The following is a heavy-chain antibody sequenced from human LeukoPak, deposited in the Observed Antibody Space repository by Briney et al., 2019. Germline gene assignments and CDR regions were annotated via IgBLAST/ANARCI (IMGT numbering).Heavy chain of an antibody. J-gene: IGHJ5*02. CDR2: ISYDGSDK. D-gene: IGHD3-16*01. V-gene: IGHV3-30*04. CDR1: GFTFSSYA. Sequence: GGSLRLSCAASGFTFSSYAMHWVRQAPGKGLEWVAVISYDGSDKYYADSVKGRFTISRDNSKNTLYLQMNSLRAEDTAVYYCAKDPRLGSSVYWFDPWGQGTLVTVSS. CDR3: AKDPRLGSSVYWFDP.